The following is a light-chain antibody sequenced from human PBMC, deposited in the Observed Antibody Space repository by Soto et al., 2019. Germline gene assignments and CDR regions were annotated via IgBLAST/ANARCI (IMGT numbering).Light chain of an antibody. CDR3: QQYASSPRT. Sequence: EIVLTQSPGTLSLSPGERATLSCRASQSVSSSFLAWYQQKPGQAPRLLIYGASSRATGIPDRFSGSGSGTDFPLTISRLEPEDFAVYYCQQYASSPRTFGQGTKVEI. CDR1: QSVSSSF. J-gene: IGKJ1*01. CDR2: GAS. V-gene: IGKV3-20*01.